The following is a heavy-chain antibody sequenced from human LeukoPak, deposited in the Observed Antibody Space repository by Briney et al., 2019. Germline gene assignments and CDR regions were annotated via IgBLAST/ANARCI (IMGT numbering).Heavy chain of an antibody. CDR2: IYYSGST. Sequence: SETLSLTCTVSGGSISSSSYYWGWIRQPPGKGLEWIGSIYYSGSTYYNPSLKSRVTISVDTSKNQFSLKLSSVTAADTAVYYCARRGRYSSSTSYYYYMDVWGKGTTVTISS. V-gene: IGHV4-39*07. CDR1: GGSISSSSYY. D-gene: IGHD6-13*01. J-gene: IGHJ6*03. CDR3: ARRGRYSSSTSYYYYMDV.